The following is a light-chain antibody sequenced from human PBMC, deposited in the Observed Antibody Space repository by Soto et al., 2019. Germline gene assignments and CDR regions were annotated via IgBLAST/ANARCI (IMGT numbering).Light chain of an antibody. V-gene: IGKV4-1*01. CDR1: ESFLYSSNNKNY. CDR2: WAS. J-gene: IGKJ1*01. CDR3: QQYYSTTQT. Sequence: DIVMTQSPDSLAASLGERATINCKSSESFLYSSNNKNYLAWYQQKPGQPPKLLIYWASTRESGVPDRFSGSGSGTDFTLTISSLQAEDVAVYYCQQYYSTTQTFGQGTKVDIK.